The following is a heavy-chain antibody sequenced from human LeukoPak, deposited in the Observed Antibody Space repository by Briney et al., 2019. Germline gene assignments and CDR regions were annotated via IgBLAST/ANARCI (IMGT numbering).Heavy chain of an antibody. CDR2: ITGSGDCT. V-gene: IGHV3-23*01. D-gene: IGHD1-26*01. J-gene: IGHJ4*02. CDR1: GFTFSSYG. CDR3: AKSWELLNFDY. Sequence: PGGSLRLSCAASGFTFSSYGMTWVRQAPGKGLEWVSSITGSGDCTYSADSVKGRFTMSRDNSKRTVYLQMNSLRAEDTAIYYCAKSWELLNFDYWGQGALVTVSS.